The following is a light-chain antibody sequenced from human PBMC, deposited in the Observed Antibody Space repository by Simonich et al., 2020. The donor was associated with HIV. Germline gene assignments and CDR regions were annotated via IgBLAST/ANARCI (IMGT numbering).Light chain of an antibody. CDR3: QQYYSTLMYT. CDR2: AAS. V-gene: IGKV1-NL1*01. CDR1: QSISRY. Sequence: DIQMTQSPSSLSASVGDRVTITCRASQSISRYLNWYQQKPGKAPKLLLYAASRLESGVPSRFSGSGSGTDYTLTISSLQPEDFATYYCQQYYSTLMYTFGQGTKLEIK. J-gene: IGKJ2*01.